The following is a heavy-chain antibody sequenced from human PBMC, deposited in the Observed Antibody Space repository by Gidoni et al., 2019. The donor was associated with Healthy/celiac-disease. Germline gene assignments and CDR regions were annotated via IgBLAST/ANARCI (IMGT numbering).Heavy chain of an antibody. CDR2: ISSSSSYI. CDR1: GFTFSSYS. Sequence: EVQLVESGGGLVKPGGSLRLSCAASGFTFSSYSMNWVRQAPGKGLEWVSSISSSSSYIYYADSVKGRFTISRDNAKNSLYLQMNSLRAEDTAVYYCARDLEPYYYYGMDVWGQGTTVTVSS. D-gene: IGHD1-1*01. V-gene: IGHV3-21*01. CDR3: ARDLEPYYYYGMDV. J-gene: IGHJ6*02.